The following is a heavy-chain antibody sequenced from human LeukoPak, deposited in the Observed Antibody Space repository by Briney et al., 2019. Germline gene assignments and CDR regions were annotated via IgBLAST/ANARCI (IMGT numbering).Heavy chain of an antibody. V-gene: IGHV4-39*07. D-gene: IGHD5-24*01. CDR2: IYYSGST. CDR1: GDSISSSSYY. CDR3: AREPGMAVDY. Sequence: SETLSLTCTVSGDSISSSSYYWGWIRQPPGKGLEWIGSIYYSGSTSYNPSLKSRVTISLDTSKNQFSLKLTSVTAADTAVYYCAREPGMAVDYWGQGTLVTVSS. J-gene: IGHJ4*02.